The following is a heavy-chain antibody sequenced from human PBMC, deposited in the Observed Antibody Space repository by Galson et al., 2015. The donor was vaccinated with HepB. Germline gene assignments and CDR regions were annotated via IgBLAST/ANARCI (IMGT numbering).Heavy chain of an antibody. Sequence: SVKVSCKASGYTFTSYAVHWVRQAPGRSLEWMGGISAGNGDTKFSLKFQGRVALTRDTSATTVYMDLSSLTSEDTAVYYCARGKSVASFQDDAFHIWGQGTMVTVSS. CDR2: ISAGNGDT. J-gene: IGHJ3*02. D-gene: IGHD5-12*01. V-gene: IGHV1-3*01. CDR1: GYTFTSYA. CDR3: ARGKSVASFQDDAFHI.